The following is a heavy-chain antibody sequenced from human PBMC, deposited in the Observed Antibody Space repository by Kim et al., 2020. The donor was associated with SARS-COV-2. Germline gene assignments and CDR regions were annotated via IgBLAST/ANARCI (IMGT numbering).Heavy chain of an antibody. CDR2: IIHGGST. CDR1: GGSFSGYY. V-gene: IGHV4-34*12. D-gene: IGHD6-19*01. Sequence: SETLSLTCAVYGGSFSGYYWSWIRQPPGKGLEWIGEIIHGGSTNYNPSLKSRVTISVDTSKNQFSLKLSSVTAADTAVYYCASSSGWYTYAFDIWGQGTMVTVSS. J-gene: IGHJ3*02. CDR3: ASSSGWYTYAFDI.